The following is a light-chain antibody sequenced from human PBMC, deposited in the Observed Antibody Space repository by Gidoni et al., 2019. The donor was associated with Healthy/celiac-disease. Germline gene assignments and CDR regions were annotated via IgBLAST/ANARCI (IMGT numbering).Light chain of an antibody. J-gene: IGKJ1*01. Sequence: DIQMTQSPSTLSASVGDRVTITFRASQSISSWLAWYQQKPGKAPKLLIYDASSLESWVPARFIGSGSGTEFTLTISSLQPDDFATYYCQQYNSWWTFGQGTKVEIK. CDR1: QSISSW. V-gene: IGKV1-5*01. CDR3: QQYNSWWT. CDR2: DAS.